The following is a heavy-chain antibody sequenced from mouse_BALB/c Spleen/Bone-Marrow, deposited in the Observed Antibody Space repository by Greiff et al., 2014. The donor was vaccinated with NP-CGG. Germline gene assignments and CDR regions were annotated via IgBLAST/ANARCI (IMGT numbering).Heavy chain of an antibody. CDR2: IPYSGST. D-gene: IGHD2-1*01. CDR1: GYSITSSYS. V-gene: IGHV3-1*02. Sequence: EVKLVESGPDLVKPSQSLSLTCTVTGYSITSSYSWHWIRQFPGNKLEWMGYIPYSGSTNYNPSLKSRISITRDTSKNQFFLQLNSVTTEDTATYYCARREGNHAAWFAYWGQGTLVTVSA. J-gene: IGHJ3*01. CDR3: ARREGNHAAWFAY.